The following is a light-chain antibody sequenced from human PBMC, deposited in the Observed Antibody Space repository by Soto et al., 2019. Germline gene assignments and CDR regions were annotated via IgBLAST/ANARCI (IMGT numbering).Light chain of an antibody. Sequence: QSALTQPPSASGTPGQRVTISCSGSSSNIGSNTVNWYQQLPGTAPKLLIYSNNQRPSGVPDRFSGSKSGTSASLAISGLQSEDEADYYCAAWDDSLNGVVFGGETKVTVL. CDR3: AAWDDSLNGVV. CDR2: SNN. V-gene: IGLV1-44*01. J-gene: IGLJ2*01. CDR1: SSNIGSNT.